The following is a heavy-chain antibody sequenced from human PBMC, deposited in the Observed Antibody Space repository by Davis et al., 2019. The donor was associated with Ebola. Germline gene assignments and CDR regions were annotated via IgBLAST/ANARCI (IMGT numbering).Heavy chain of an antibody. J-gene: IGHJ2*01. CDR2: ISWNSGSI. Sequence: PGGSLRLSCAASGFTFDDYAMHWVRQAPGRGLEWVSGISWNSGSIGYADSVKGRFTISRDNAKNSLYLQMNSLRAEDTALYYCAKDIAKLPPRPAGWYFDLWGRGTLVTVSS. CDR3: AKDIAKLPPRPAGWYFDL. D-gene: IGHD1-7*01. V-gene: IGHV3-9*01. CDR1: GFTFDDYA.